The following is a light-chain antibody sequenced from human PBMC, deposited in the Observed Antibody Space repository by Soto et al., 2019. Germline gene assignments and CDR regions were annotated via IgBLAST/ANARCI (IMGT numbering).Light chain of an antibody. V-gene: IGLV2-11*01. Sequence: QSVLTQPRSVSGSPGQSVTISCTGTSSDVSGYNYVSCYQQHPGKASKFMIYDVSKRPSGVPYCFSGSKSGNTASLTISWLQAEDEADYYCCSYAGSYTSLYGFGTGTKVTVL. CDR2: DVS. CDR3: CSYAGSYTSLYG. J-gene: IGLJ1*01. CDR1: SSDVSGYNY.